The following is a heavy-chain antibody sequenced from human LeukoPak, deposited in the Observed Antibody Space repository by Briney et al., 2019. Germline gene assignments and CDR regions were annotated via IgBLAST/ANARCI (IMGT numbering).Heavy chain of an antibody. V-gene: IGHV5-51*01. Sequence: PGESLKISCKGSGYSFTSYWIGWVRQMPGKGLEWMGIIYPGDSDTRYSPSFQGQVTISADKSISTAYLQWSSLKASDTAMYYCARRRHATYYYGSGSSLLFDYWGQGTLVTVSS. CDR1: GYSFTSYW. D-gene: IGHD3-10*01. CDR2: IYPGDSDT. J-gene: IGHJ4*02. CDR3: ARRRHATYYYGSGSSLLFDY.